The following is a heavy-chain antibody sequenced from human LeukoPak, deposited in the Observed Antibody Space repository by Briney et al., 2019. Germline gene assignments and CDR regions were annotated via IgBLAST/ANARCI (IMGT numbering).Heavy chain of an antibody. CDR2: INHSGST. D-gene: IGHD5-18*01. CDR3: ARDRRQGYSYGFYYYYGMDV. CDR1: GGSFSGYY. V-gene: IGHV4-34*01. J-gene: IGHJ6*02. Sequence: SETLSLTCAVYGGSFSGYYWSWIRQPPGKGLEWIGEINHSGSTNYNPSLKSRVTISVDTSKNQFSLKLSSVTAADTAVYYCARDRRQGYSYGFYYYYGMDVWGQGNTVTVSS.